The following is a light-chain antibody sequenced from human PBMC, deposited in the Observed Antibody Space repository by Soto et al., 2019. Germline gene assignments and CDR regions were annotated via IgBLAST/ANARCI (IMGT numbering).Light chain of an antibody. CDR3: QQRSNWPLT. CDR1: QSVSSN. Sequence: EIVLTQSPATLSLSPGERATLSCRASQSVSSNLAWYQQKPGQAPRLLIYDASNRATDIPARFSGSGSGTDFTLTISSLEPEDFAVYYCQQRSNWPLTFGGRTKVEIK. J-gene: IGKJ4*01. CDR2: DAS. V-gene: IGKV3-11*01.